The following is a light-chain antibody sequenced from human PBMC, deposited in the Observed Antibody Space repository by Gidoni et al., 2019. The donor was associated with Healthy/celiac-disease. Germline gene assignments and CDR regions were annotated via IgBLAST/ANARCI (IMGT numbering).Light chain of an antibody. Sequence: SASVGDRVTITCRASQSISSYLNWYQQKPGKAPKLLIYAASSFQSGVPSRFSGSGSGTDFTLTISSLQPEDFATYYCQQSYSTPQTFGQGTKVEIK. CDR1: QSISSY. CDR3: QQSYSTPQT. CDR2: AAS. J-gene: IGKJ1*01. V-gene: IGKV1-39*01.